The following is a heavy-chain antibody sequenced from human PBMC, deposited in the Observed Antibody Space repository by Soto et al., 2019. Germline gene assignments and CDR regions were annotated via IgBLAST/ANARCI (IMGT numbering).Heavy chain of an antibody. Sequence: PGGSLRLSCAASGFTFSSYAMHWVRQAPGKGLEWVAVISYDGSNKYYADSVKGRFTISRDNSKNTLYLQMNSLRAEDTAVYYCARDTCTHSECNWFDPWGQGTLVTVSS. CDR3: ARDTCTHSECNWFDP. CDR2: ISYDGSNK. J-gene: IGHJ5*02. V-gene: IGHV3-30-3*01. CDR1: GFTFSSYA. D-gene: IGHD3-3*01.